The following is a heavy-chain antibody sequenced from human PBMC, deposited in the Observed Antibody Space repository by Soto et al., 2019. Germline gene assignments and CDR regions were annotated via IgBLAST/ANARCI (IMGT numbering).Heavy chain of an antibody. J-gene: IGHJ6*02. CDR3: VKEANDGYFHYYYGMDV. D-gene: IGHD3-22*01. CDR2: ISSNGGST. Sequence: PVGSLRLSCSASGFTFSSYAMHWVRQAPGKGLEYVSAISSNGGSTYYADSVKGRFTISRDNSKNTLYLQMSSLRAEDTAVYYCVKEANDGYFHYYYGMDVWGQGTTVTVSS. V-gene: IGHV3-64D*06. CDR1: GFTFSSYA.